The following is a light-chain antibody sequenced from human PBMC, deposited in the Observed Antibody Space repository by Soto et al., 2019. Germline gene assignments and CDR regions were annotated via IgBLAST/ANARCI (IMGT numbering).Light chain of an antibody. V-gene: IGLV2-8*01. J-gene: IGLJ3*02. Sequence: QSALTQPPSASGSPGQSVTISCTGTSSDVGGYNYVSWYQQHPGKAPNLMIYDVSKRPSGVPHRFSGSKSGNTASLTVSGLQAEYEFDYYRCPSAGSNAVVFGGGTNLTVL. CDR1: SSDVGGYNY. CDR2: DVS. CDR3: CPSAGSNAVV.